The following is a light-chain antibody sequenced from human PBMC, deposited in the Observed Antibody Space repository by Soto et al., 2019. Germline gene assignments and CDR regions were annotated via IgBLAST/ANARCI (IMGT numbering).Light chain of an antibody. Sequence: DIQMTQSPSSLSASVGDRVTITCRASQSIGNYLNWYQQEAGKAPKLLIYTASTLQSGVPSRFSGSGSGTDFTLTISSLQPEDFATYYCQQSFNTPLTFGQGTRLEIK. J-gene: IGKJ5*01. V-gene: IGKV1-39*01. CDR3: QQSFNTPLT. CDR1: QSIGNY. CDR2: TAS.